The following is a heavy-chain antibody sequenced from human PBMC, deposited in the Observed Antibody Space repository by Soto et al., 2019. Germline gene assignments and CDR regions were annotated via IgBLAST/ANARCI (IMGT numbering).Heavy chain of an antibody. D-gene: IGHD6-6*01. CDR3: ARGPPFEYSSSYNWFDP. V-gene: IGHV1-2*04. Sequence: GASVKVSCKASGYTFTGYYMHWVRQAPGQGLEWMGWINPNSGGTNYAQKFQGWVTMTRDTPISTAYMELSRLRSDDTAVYYCARGPPFEYSSSYNWFDPWGQGTLVTVSS. CDR1: GYTFTGYY. J-gene: IGHJ5*02. CDR2: INPNSGGT.